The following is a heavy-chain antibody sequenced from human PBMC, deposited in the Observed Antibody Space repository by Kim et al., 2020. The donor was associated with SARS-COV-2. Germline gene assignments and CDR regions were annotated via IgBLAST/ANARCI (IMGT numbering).Heavy chain of an antibody. V-gene: IGHV1-69*13. Sequence: SVKVSCKASGGTFSSYAISWVRQAPGQGLEWMGGIIPIFGTANYAQKFQGRVTITADESTSTAYMELSSLRSEDTAVYYCARGTGYSSGWTPYGMDVWGQGTTVTVSS. CDR2: IIPIFGTA. CDR1: GGTFSSYA. J-gene: IGHJ6*02. CDR3: ARGTGYSSGWTPYGMDV. D-gene: IGHD6-19*01.